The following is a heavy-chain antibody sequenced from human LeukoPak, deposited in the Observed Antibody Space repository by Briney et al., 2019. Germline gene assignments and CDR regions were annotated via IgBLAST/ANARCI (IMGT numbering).Heavy chain of an antibody. J-gene: IGHJ5*02. CDR1: GGTFSSYA. CDR2: IIPILGIA. V-gene: IGHV1-69*04. D-gene: IGHD3-16*01. CDR3: ARDWVMITFGGVNPWFDP. Sequence: SVKVSSKASGGTFSSYAISWVRQAPGQGLEWMGRIIPILGIANYAQKFQGRVTITADKSTSTAYMELSSLRSEDTAVYYCARDWVMITFGGVNPWFDPWGQGTLVTVSS.